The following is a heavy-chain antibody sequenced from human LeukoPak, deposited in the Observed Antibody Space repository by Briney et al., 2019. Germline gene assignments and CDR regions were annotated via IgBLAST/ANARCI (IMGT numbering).Heavy chain of an antibody. CDR3: ARDYYGSGSYYWRARGGYFDY. J-gene: IGHJ4*02. Sequence: PGGSLRLSCAASGFTFSSYEMNWVRQAPGKGLEWVSYISSSGSTIYYADSVKGRFTISRDNAKNSLYLQMNSLRAEDTAVYYCARDYYGSGSYYWRARGGYFDYWGQGTLVTVSS. D-gene: IGHD3-10*01. V-gene: IGHV3-48*03. CDR1: GFTFSSYE. CDR2: ISSSGSTI.